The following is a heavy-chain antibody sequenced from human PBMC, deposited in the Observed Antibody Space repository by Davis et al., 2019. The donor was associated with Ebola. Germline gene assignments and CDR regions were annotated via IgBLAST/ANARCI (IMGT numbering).Heavy chain of an antibody. CDR2: INHIALI. CDR3: VRGRSFYYDGSGYGVKDAFDI. J-gene: IGHJ3*02. D-gene: IGHD3-22*01. V-gene: IGHV4-34*01. Sequence: SETLSLTCAVHGGSFSAYYWSGIRKRPGKGLEWMGEINHIALINYTPSLKSRVTISVDTSKNEFSLKLGSVTVADTAVYYCVRGRSFYYDGSGYGVKDAFDIWDQGTMVTVSS. CDR1: GGSFSAYY.